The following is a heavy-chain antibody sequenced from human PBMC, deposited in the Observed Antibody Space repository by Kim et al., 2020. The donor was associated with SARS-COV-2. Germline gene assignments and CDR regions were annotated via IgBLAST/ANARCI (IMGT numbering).Heavy chain of an antibody. CDR1: GYTFTSYA. D-gene: IGHD6-13*01. CDR3: AREDVGLESSIAAAGGVDY. V-gene: IGHV7-4-1*02. Sequence: ASVKVSCKASGYTFTSYAMNWVRQAPGQGLEWMGWINTNTGNPTYAQGFTGRFVFSLDTSVSTAYLQISSLKAEDTAVYYCAREDVGLESSIAAAGGVDYWGQGTLVTVSS. CDR2: INTNTGNP. J-gene: IGHJ4*02.